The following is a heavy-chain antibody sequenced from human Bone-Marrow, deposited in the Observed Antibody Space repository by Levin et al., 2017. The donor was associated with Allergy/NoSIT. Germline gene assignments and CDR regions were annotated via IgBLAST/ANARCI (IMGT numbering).Heavy chain of an antibody. J-gene: IGHJ4*02. CDR1: GFSFVNAW. V-gene: IGHV3-15*01. CDR3: TTVYNWNRVQDY. CDR2: IKSKADGGTI. Sequence: KSGGSLRLSCAGTGFSFVNAWMSWVRQTPGKGLEWVGRIKSKADGGTIDYAAPVKGRFTISRDDSKNTLYLQMNGLKTEDTALYYCTTVYNWNRVQDYWGQGTLVTVSS. D-gene: IGHD1-20*01.